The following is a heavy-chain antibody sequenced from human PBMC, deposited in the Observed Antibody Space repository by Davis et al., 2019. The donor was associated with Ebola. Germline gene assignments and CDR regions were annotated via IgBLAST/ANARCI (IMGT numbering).Heavy chain of an antibody. Sequence: PGGSLRLSCAASGFTFSSYGVNWVRQAPGKGLEWVAIISFDGSEKYYADSVKGRFTISRDNSNNTLYLQMNSLRGEDTAVYYCAREGQIYSHYYYGLDVWGQGTTVTVSS. V-gene: IGHV3-30*03. CDR2: ISFDGSEK. CDR1: GFTFSSYG. CDR3: AREGQIYSHYYYGLDV. J-gene: IGHJ6*02. D-gene: IGHD2-15*01.